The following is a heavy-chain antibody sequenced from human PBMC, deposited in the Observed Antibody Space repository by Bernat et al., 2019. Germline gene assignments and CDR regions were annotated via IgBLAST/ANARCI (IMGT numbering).Heavy chain of an antibody. Sequence: VQLQESGPGLVKPSQTLSLTCTVSGGSISSGDYYWSWIRQPPGKGLEWIGYIYYSGSTYYNPSLKSRVTISVDTSKNQFSLKLSSVTAADTAVYYCARSPLEIVEENYFDYWGQGTLVTVSS. CDR3: ARSPLEIVEENYFDY. D-gene: IGHD3-22*01. CDR2: IYYSGST. J-gene: IGHJ4*02. CDR1: GGSISSGDYY. V-gene: IGHV4-30-4*01.